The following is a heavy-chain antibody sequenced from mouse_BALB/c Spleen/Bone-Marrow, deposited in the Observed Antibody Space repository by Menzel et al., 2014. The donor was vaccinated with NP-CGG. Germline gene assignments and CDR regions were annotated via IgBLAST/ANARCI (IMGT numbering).Heavy chain of an antibody. CDR2: ISSGGGNT. CDR3: ARHRYYFDY. V-gene: IGHV5-12-1*01. J-gene: IGHJ2*01. Sequence: EVKLVESGGGLVKPGGSLKLSCAASGFAFSSYDMSWVGQTPEKRLEWVAYISSGGGNTYYPDTVKGRFTISRDNAKNTLYLQMSSLKSEDTAMYYCARHRYYFDYWGQGTTLTVSS. CDR1: GFAFSSYD.